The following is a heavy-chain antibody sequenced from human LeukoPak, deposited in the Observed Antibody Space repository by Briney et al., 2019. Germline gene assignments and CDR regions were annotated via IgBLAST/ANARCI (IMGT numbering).Heavy chain of an antibody. CDR3: ARDDYGDWPPLFDY. CDR2: ISRSDGTA. D-gene: IGHD4-17*01. J-gene: IGHJ4*02. V-gene: IGHV3-23*01. Sequence: GGSLRLSCAASGFTFSAFAMNWVRQAPGKGLEWVSFISRSDGTAYYADPVKGRFTISRDNSKNTLYLQMNSLRAEDTAQYIRARDDYGDWPPLFDYWGQGTLVTVSS. CDR1: GFTFSAFA.